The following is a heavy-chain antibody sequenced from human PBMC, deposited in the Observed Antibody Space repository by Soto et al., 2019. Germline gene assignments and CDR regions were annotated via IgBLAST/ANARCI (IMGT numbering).Heavy chain of an antibody. V-gene: IGHV4-31*03. J-gene: IGHJ4*02. CDR1: GGSISVGVYY. D-gene: IGHD2-2*01. Sequence: QVQLQESGPGLVKPSQTLSLTCTVSGGSISVGVYYWNWIRQLPGKGPEWIGYTYHTGSTYYNPSLESRVTISVDPSKNPFSVRLSSVTAADTAVYYCARIGNPDASLYFDYWGQGTLVTVSS. CDR2: TYHTGST. CDR3: ARIGNPDASLYFDY.